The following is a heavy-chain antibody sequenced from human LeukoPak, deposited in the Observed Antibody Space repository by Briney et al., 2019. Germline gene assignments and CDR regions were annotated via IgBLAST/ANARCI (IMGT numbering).Heavy chain of an antibody. CDR1: GYTFTNYY. D-gene: IGHD4-17*01. CDR3: ARAHDYGDYDGGISFDY. Sequence: ASVKVSCKASGYTFTNYYIHWVRQAPGQGLEWMGIINPSGDNTWYAQKFQGRVTMTRDMSTSTAYMELSSLRSGDTAVYYCARAHDYGDYDGGISFDYWGQGTLVTVSS. J-gene: IGHJ4*02. V-gene: IGHV1-46*01. CDR2: INPSGDNT.